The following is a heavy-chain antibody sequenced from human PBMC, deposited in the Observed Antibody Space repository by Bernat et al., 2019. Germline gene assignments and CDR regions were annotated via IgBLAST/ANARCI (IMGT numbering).Heavy chain of an antibody. CDR1: GFTFNDYW. D-gene: IGHD1-1*01. V-gene: IGHV3-7*03. CDR2: IKSDGSDI. CDR3: ARHPVTGNSYFDY. J-gene: IGHJ4*01. Sequence: EVRLAESGGGLVRPGESLRLSCLVSGFTFNDYWMTWVRQTPGKGLEWVANIKSDGSDIHHADSVKGRFTISRDNAKNSLYLQMNSLRAEDTAVYYCARHPVTGNSYFDYWGHGTLVTVSS.